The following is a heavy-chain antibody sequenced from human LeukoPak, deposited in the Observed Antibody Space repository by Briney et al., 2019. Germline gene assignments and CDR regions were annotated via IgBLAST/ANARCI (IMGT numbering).Heavy chain of an antibody. Sequence: GGSLRLSRAASGFTVSNNYMSWDRQAPGKGLEWVSVLYSGSTTYYADSVKGRFNIYRDNSKNTMYLQMNNLRAGDTAVYYCARGPRYYSSSSCYDYWGQGTQDTVSS. CDR1: GFTVSNNY. D-gene: IGHD2-2*01. J-gene: IGHJ4*02. CDR3: ARGPRYYSSSSCYDY. CDR2: LYSGSTT. V-gene: IGHV3-66*01.